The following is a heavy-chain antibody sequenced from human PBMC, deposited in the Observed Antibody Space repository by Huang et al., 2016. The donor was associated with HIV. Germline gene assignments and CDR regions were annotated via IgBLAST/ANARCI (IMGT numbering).Heavy chain of an antibody. Sequence: QVNLVQSGAEVRKPGSSVKVSCKASGGTFKKDAISWVRQAPGQGLEWMGESIPLYGSAEYAEKFQDRVTLTADGSTNTAYVELDRLTSEDTAVYYCAKVAAGQPFHFYYYMDAWGDGTTVIVSS. V-gene: IGHV1-69*13. D-gene: IGHD3-3*02. J-gene: IGHJ6*03. CDR1: GGTFKKDA. CDR2: SIPLYGSA. CDR3: AKVAAGQPFHFYYYMDA.